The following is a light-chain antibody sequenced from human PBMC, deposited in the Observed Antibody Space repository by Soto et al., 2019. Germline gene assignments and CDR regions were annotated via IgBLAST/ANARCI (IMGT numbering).Light chain of an antibody. CDR2: EGS. V-gene: IGLV2-23*03. Sequence: QSVLTQPASVSGSPGQSITISCTGTSSDVGSNDLVSWYQQHPGKAPKLMIYEGSKRPSGVSSRFSGSKSGNTASLTISGLQAEDEADYYCCSYAGSSTFLYVFGTGTKVTVL. J-gene: IGLJ1*01. CDR1: SSDVGSNDL. CDR3: CSYAGSSTFLYV.